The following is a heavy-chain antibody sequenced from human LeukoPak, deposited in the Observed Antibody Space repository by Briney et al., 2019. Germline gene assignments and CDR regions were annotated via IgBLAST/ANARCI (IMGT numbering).Heavy chain of an antibody. CDR1: GGSISSYY. V-gene: IGHV4-59*12. CDR2: IYYSGGT. D-gene: IGHD3-3*01. CDR3: ARSPTKPLFWSGYYTGGAFFDY. Sequence: SETLSLTCTVSGGSISSYYWSWIRQPPGKGLEWIAYIYYSGGTNYNPSLKSRVTISVDTSKNQFSLKLSSVTAADTAVYYCARSPTKPLFWSGYYTGGAFFDYWGQGTLVTVSS. J-gene: IGHJ4*02.